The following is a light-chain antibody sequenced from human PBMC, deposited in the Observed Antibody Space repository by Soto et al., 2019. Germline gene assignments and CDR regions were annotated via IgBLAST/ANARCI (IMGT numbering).Light chain of an antibody. J-gene: IGKJ1*01. CDR3: QHYNRYSEA. CDR2: KAS. Sequence: IQLTQSPXSVSASVGDRVTITCLASQGISRWLAWYQQKPGKAPKLLIYKASTLKSGVPSRFSGSGSGTEFTLTISSLQPDDFATYYCQHYNRYSEAFGQGTKV. CDR1: QGISRW. V-gene: IGKV1-5*03.